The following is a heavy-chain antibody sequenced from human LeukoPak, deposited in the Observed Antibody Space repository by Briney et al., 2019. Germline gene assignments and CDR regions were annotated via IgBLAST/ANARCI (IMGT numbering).Heavy chain of an antibody. CDR1: GFTFTSYN. Sequence: GGSLRLSCAASGFTFTSYNMNWVRQAPGKGLEWVSSISSSTTYIYYADSVKGRFTISRDNAKNSLYLQMDGLRAEDTAMYYCARAGALDIWGQGTMVTVSS. CDR3: ARAGALDI. J-gene: IGHJ3*02. V-gene: IGHV3-21*01. CDR2: ISSSTTYI.